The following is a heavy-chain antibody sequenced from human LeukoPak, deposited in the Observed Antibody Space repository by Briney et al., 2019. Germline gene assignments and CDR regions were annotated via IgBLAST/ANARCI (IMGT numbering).Heavy chain of an antibody. V-gene: IGHV1-69*06. CDR1: GGTFISYA. J-gene: IGHJ5*02. Sequence: SVKVSCKASGGTFISYAISWVRQAPGQGLEWMGGIIPIFGTANYAQKFQGRVTITADKSTSTAYMELSSLRSEDTAVYYCARGPLHIVVVTGTGGWFDPWGQGTLVTVSS. CDR3: ARGPLHIVVVTGTGGWFDP. CDR2: IIPIFGTA. D-gene: IGHD2-21*02.